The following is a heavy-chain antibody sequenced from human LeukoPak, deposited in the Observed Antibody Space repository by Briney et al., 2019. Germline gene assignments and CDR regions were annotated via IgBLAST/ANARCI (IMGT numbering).Heavy chain of an antibody. V-gene: IGHV3-48*03. CDR1: GFTFSSYE. D-gene: IGHD3-22*01. J-gene: IGHJ2*01. CDR3: AGDRPVVVAKKRFWYFDL. CDR2: ISTSGSTT. Sequence: GGSLRLSCAASGFTFSSYEMNWVRQAPGQGLEWVSYISTSGSTTSYADSVKGRFTISRDNAKNSLYLQMNSSRAEDKAVYYCAGDRPVVVAKKRFWYFDLWGRGTLVTVSS.